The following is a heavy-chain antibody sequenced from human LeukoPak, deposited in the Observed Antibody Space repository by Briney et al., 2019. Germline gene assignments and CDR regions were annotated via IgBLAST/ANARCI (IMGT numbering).Heavy chain of an antibody. CDR1: GGTFSSYA. CDR3: ARSTTPSVDYYGMDV. Sequence: SVKVSCKASGGTFSSYAISWVRQAPGQGLEWMGRIIPTLGIANYAQKFQGRVTITADKSTSTAYMELSSLRSEDTAVYYCARSTTPSVDYYGMDVWGQGTTVTVSS. V-gene: IGHV1-69*04. D-gene: IGHD4-11*01. J-gene: IGHJ6*02. CDR2: IIPTLGIA.